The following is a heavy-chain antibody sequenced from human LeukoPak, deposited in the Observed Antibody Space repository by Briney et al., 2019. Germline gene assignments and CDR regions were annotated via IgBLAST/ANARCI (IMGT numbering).Heavy chain of an antibody. V-gene: IGHV3-33*01. J-gene: IGHJ4*02. Sequence: GGSLRLSCGASGFXFSSYGIHWVRQAPGKGLEWMAVIWYDGSNKYYADSVKGRFTISRDNSKNTLYLQMNSLRADDTAVYYCARDLPSDTAMALDYWGQGTLVTVSS. CDR3: ARDLPSDTAMALDY. CDR1: GFXFSSYG. CDR2: IWYDGSNK. D-gene: IGHD5-18*01.